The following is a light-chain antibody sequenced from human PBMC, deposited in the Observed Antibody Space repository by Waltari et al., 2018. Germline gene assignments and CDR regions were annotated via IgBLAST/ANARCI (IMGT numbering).Light chain of an antibody. CDR3: LPYLNFRGT. CDR2: WAS. J-gene: IGKJ1*01. CDR1: QSLLYTSNNKNY. Sequence: DVVMTQSPDSLAVSLGERATINCKSSQSLLYTSNNKNYLAWYQQKPGQPPKILIYWASVREPGVPGSFSGCGSAAEFTHSISGLQACDVAVYYCLPYLNFRGTFGQWTK. V-gene: IGKV4-1*01.